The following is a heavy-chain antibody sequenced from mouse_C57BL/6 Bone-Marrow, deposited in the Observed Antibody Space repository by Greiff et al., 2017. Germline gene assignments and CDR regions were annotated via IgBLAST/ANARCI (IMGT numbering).Heavy chain of an antibody. J-gene: IGHJ1*03. D-gene: IGHD2-14*01. Sequence: VHLVESGAELARPGASVKLSCKASGYTFTSYGISWVKQRTGQGLEWIGEIYPRSGNTYYNEKFKGKATLTADKSSSTAYMELRSLTSEDSAVYFCARRYVWYFDVWGTGTTVTVSS. CDR1: GYTFTSYG. CDR3: ARRYVWYFDV. V-gene: IGHV1-81*01. CDR2: IYPRSGNT.